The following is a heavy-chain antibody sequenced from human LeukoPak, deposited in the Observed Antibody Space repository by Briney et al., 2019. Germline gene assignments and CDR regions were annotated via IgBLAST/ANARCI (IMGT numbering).Heavy chain of an antibody. Sequence: GGSLRLSCAASGFTFSSHGMHWVRQAPGEGLEWVAVISYDGSNKYYADSVKGRFTISRDNSKNTLYLQMNSLKASDTAMYYCASSSITMIAYTFGADAFDIWGQGTMVTVSS. CDR2: ISYDGSNK. CDR1: GFTFSSHG. V-gene: IGHV3-30*03. D-gene: IGHD3-22*01. CDR3: ASSSITMIAYTFGADAFDI. J-gene: IGHJ3*02.